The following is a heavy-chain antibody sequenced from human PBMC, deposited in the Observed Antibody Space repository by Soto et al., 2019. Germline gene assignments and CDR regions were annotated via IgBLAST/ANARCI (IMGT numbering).Heavy chain of an antibody. CDR2: IIPILGIA. CDR1: GGTFSSYT. V-gene: IGHV1-69*04. J-gene: IGHJ6*02. Sequence: SVKVSCKASGGTFSSYTISWVRQAPGQGLEWMGRIIPILGIANYAQKFQGRVTITADKSTSTAYMELSSLRSEDTAVYYCAREFNYYYGMDVWGQGTTVTVSS. CDR3: AREFNYYYGMDV.